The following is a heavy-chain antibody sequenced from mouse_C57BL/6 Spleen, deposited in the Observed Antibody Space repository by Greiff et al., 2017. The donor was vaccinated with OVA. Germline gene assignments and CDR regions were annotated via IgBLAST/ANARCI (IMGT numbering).Heavy chain of an antibody. CDR1: GFTFNTYA. V-gene: IGHV10-3*01. CDR2: IRSKSSNYAT. CDR3: VRERAYGNSYYAMDY. Sequence: EVQLVESGGGLVQPKGSLKLSCAASGFTFNTYAMHWVRQAPGKGLEWVARIRSKSSNYATYYADSVKDRFTISRDDSQSMLYLQMNNLKTEDTAMYYCVRERAYGNSYYAMDYWGQGTSVTVSS. D-gene: IGHD2-1*01. J-gene: IGHJ4*01.